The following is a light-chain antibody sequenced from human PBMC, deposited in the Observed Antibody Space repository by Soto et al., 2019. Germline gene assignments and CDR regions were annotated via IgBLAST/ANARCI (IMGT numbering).Light chain of an antibody. CDR1: SSDVGGYKY. V-gene: IGLV2-14*01. CDR2: EVS. CDR3: SSYTSTSTLYE. J-gene: IGLJ1*01. Sequence: QSVLTQPASVSGSPGQSITISCAGTSSDVGGYKYVSWYQQNPGKAPKLIIYEVSSRPSGVSNRFSGSKSGNTASLTISGLQAEDEADYYCSSYTSTSTLYEFGGGTKVTVL.